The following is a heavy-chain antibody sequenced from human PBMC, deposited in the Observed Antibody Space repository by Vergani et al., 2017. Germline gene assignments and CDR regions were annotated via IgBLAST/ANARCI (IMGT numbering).Heavy chain of an antibody. V-gene: IGHV4-30-2*01. D-gene: IGHD3-16*02. CDR1: GDTITNGGFS. Sequence: QLQLQESGSGLVKPSQTLSLTCAVSGDTITNGGFSWNWIRQPPGKGPEWIGYIFPSGNSDYNPSLKNRVSISLDKSKNQFSLWVNSVTAADTAVYFCARASLRALVGYYYYMDVWGKGKTVVVSS. J-gene: IGHJ6*03. CDR2: IFPSGNS. CDR3: ARASLRALVGYYYYMDV.